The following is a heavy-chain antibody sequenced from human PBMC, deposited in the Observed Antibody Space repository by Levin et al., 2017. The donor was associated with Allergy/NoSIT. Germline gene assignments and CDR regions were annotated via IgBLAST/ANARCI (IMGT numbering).Heavy chain of an antibody. CDR2: VWFDGSHK. J-gene: IGHJ6*02. CDR1: GFTFNNYG. D-gene: IGHD3-3*02. V-gene: IGHV3-33*01. CDR3: ARVPVTGGPYWHYFGMDF. Sequence: GGSLRLSCAASGFTFNNYGMHWVRQAPGKGLEWVALVWFDGSHKFYAESVKGRFTISRDNSKDTVSLEMNSLRVDDTDIYYCARVPVTGGPYWHYFGMDFWGQGTTVTVSS.